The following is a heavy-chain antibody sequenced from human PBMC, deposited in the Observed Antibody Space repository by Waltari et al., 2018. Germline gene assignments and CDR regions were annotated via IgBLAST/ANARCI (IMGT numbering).Heavy chain of an antibody. J-gene: IGHJ6*03. CDR3: ARATNYDFWSGSPHYMDV. Sequence: QLQLQESGSGLVKPSQTLSLTCAVSGGSISSGGSSWSWLRPPPGKVLEGIGYFYHSGSTYYNRVLKSRVTISVDRSKNQFSLKLSSVTAADTAVYYCARATNYDFWSGSPHYMDVWGKGTTVTVSS. D-gene: IGHD3-3*01. V-gene: IGHV4-30-2*01. CDR1: GGSISSGGSS. CDR2: FYHSGST.